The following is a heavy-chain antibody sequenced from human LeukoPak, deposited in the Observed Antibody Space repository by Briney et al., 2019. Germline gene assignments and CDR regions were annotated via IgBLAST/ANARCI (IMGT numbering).Heavy chain of an antibody. CDR3: ARGRVRYYDSSGYSY. V-gene: IGHV4-34*01. Sequence: SSETLSLTCALYGGSFSVYYWSWIRHPPEEGGEWIGEINHSGSTNYSPSLKSRVTISVDTSKNQFSLKLGSVTAADTAVYYCARGRVRYYDSSGYSYWGRGTLVTVSS. CDR1: GGSFSVYY. J-gene: IGHJ2*01. CDR2: INHSGST. D-gene: IGHD3-22*01.